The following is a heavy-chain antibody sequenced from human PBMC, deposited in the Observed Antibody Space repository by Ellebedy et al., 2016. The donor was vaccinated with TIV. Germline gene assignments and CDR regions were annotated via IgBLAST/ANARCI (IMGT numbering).Heavy chain of an antibody. CDR1: GFTFSSYG. CDR3: AKDAIFGVVIFWRLKGYYMDV. V-gene: IGHV3-30*18. CDR2: ISYDGSNK. Sequence: GGSLRLSXAASGFTFSSYGMHWVRQAPGKGLEWVAVISYDGSNKYYADSVKGRFTISRDNSKNTLYLQMNSLRAEDTAVYYCAKDAIFGVVIFWRLKGYYMDVWGKGTTVTVSS. D-gene: IGHD3-3*01. J-gene: IGHJ6*03.